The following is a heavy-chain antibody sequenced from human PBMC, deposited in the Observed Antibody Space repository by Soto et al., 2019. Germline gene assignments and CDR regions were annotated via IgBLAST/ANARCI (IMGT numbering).Heavy chain of an antibody. CDR3: ARDCYSRNWCVH. Sequence: VGSLRLSCADSGLTVSNNYMSWVRQAPGKGLEWVSIIYRDGTTYYADSVKGRFTISRDNSKNTLYLQMNSLKAEDTAVYYCARDCYSRNWCVHWGQGTLVTVSS. CDR1: GLTVSNNY. J-gene: IGHJ5*02. D-gene: IGHD2-2*02. V-gene: IGHV3-53*01. CDR2: IYRDGTT.